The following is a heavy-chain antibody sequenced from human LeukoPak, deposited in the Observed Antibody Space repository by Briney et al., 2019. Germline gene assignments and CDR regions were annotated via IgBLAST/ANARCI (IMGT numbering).Heavy chain of an antibody. CDR3: ASYSGSWGHYNYGMDV. J-gene: IGHJ6*02. CDR2: IYSGGST. D-gene: IGHD6-13*01. Sequence: GGSLRLSCAASGFTVSSNYMSWVRQAPGKGLEWVSVIYSGGSTYYADSVKGRFTISRDNSKNTLYLQMNSLRAEDTAVYYCASYSGSWGHYNYGMDVWGQGTTVTVS. CDR1: GFTVSSNY. V-gene: IGHV3-53*01.